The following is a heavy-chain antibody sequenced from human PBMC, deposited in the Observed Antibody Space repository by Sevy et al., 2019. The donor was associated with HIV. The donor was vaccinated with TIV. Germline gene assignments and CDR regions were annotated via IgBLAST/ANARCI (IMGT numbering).Heavy chain of an antibody. CDR1: GFSFSDYH. J-gene: IGHJ4*02. D-gene: IGHD5-18*01. Sequence: GGSLRLSCVTSGFSFSDYHMSWIRLAPGKGLEWISHITSSHGAKVYADSVRGRSDISRDNARKSVYLQMNRLQVEDTATYFCVGRRYRVGHSWSYFFDFWGQGTPVTVSS. V-gene: IGHV3-11*01. CDR2: ITSSHGAK. CDR3: VGRRYRVGHSWSYFFDF.